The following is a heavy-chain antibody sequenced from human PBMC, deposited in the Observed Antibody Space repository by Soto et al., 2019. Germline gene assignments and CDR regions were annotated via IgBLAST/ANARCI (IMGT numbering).Heavy chain of an antibody. CDR3: ARLGYSYSLYFFDS. J-gene: IGHJ4*02. CDR1: GGSISTSRYY. V-gene: IGHV4-39*01. D-gene: IGHD5-18*01. Sequence: PSETLSLTCPVSGGSISTSRYYWGWVRQPPGKGLEWIGHIYYSGGTYYNPSLKSRVTISVDTSKNQFSLNLKSVTAADTAVYYCARLGYSYSLYFFDSWGQGTLVTVSS. CDR2: IYYSGGT.